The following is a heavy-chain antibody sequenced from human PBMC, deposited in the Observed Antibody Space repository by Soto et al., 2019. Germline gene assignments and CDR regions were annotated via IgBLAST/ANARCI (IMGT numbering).Heavy chain of an antibody. D-gene: IGHD3-3*01. J-gene: IGHJ4*02. CDR2: INHSGST. CDR3: ARGRGSGDFWSGYRSFFDY. CDR1: GGSFSGYY. V-gene: IGHV4-34*01. Sequence: SETLSLTCAVYGGSFSGYYWSWIRQPPGKGLEWIGEINHSGSTNYNPSLKSRVTISVDTSKNQFSLKLSSVTAADTAVYYCARGRGSGDFWSGYRSFFDYWGQGTLVTVSS.